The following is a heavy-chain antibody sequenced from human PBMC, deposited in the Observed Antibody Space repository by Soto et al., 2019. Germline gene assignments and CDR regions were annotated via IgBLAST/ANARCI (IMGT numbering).Heavy chain of an antibody. V-gene: IGHV5-10-1*01. CDR3: ARPAVAGPGSHYYYYGMDV. CDR1: GYSFTSYW. CDR2: IDPSDSYT. J-gene: IGHJ6*02. D-gene: IGHD6-19*01. Sequence: PGGSLKISCKGSGYSFTSYWISWVRQMPGKGLEWMGRIDPSDSYTNYSPSFQGHVTISADKSISTAYLQWSSLKASDTAMYYCARPAVAGPGSHYYYYGMDVWGQGTTVTVSS.